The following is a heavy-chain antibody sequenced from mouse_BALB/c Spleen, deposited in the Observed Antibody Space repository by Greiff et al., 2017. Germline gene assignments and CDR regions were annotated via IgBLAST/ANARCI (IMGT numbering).Heavy chain of an antibody. J-gene: IGHJ2*01. CDR1: GYTFTSYW. V-gene: IGHV1S81*02. Sequence: QVQLKQPGAELVKPGASVKLSCKASGYTFTSYWMHWVKQRPGQGLEWIGEINPSNGRTNYNEKFKSKATLTVDKSSSTAYMQLSSLTSEDSAVYYCARGLGVYFDYWGQGTTLTVSS. CDR2: INPSNGRT. CDR3: ARGLGVYFDY. D-gene: IGHD4-1*01.